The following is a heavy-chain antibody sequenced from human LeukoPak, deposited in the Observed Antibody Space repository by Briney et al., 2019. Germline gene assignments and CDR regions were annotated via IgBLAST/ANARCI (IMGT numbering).Heavy chain of an antibody. CDR1: GYTFTSYG. Sequence: ALVKVSCKASGYTFTSYGISWVRQAPGQGLEWMGWISAYNGNTNYAQKFQERVTITRDMSTSTAYMELSSLRSEDTAVYYCAAGITLSNVDTASYYYYYGMDVWGQGTTVTVSS. CDR2: ISAYNGNT. CDR3: AAGITLSNVDTASYYYYYGMDV. J-gene: IGHJ6*02. D-gene: IGHD5-18*01. V-gene: IGHV1-18*01.